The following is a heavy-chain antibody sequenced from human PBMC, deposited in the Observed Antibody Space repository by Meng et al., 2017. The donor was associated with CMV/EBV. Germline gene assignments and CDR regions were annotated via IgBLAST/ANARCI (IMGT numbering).Heavy chain of an antibody. Sequence: GGSLRLSCAASGFTFSNAWMSWVRQAPGKGLEWVGRIKSKTDGETTDYAAPVKGRFTISRDDSKNTLYLQMNSLKTEDTAVYYCTTAGYYYDSSGYLYFDYWGQGTLVTVSS. J-gene: IGHJ4*02. CDR1: GFTFSNAW. V-gene: IGHV3-15*01. D-gene: IGHD3-22*01. CDR2: IKSKTDGETT. CDR3: TTAGYYYDSSGYLYFDY.